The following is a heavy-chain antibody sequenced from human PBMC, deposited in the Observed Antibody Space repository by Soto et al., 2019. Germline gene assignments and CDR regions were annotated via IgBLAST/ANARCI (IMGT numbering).Heavy chain of an antibody. CDR3: AREGASGFGMDV. Sequence: QVQLQESGPGLVKPSETLSLTCNVSGGSIRSYYWSWVRQPAGKPLEWIGRIYTSGSTNYNPSLKRRVSMSVDTSKNQFYLEVTSVTAADTAVYYCAREGASGFGMDVWGQGTTVTVSS. V-gene: IGHV4-4*07. CDR1: GGSIRSYY. CDR2: IYTSGST. J-gene: IGHJ6*02. D-gene: IGHD1-26*01.